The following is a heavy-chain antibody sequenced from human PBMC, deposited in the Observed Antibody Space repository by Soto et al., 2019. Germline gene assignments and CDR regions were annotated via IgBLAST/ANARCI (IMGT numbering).Heavy chain of an antibody. CDR2: ISAYNGNT. CDR1: GYTFTSYG. V-gene: IGHV1-18*01. CDR3: ARDYYESSGFHWFDP. Sequence: QVQLVQSGAEVKKPGASVKVSCKASGYTFTSYGISWVRQAPGQGLEWMGWISAYNGNTNYAQKLQGRVTMTTDTTTSTANMELRSLSSDDTAVYYCARDYYESSGFHWFDPWGQGTLVTVSS. J-gene: IGHJ5*02. D-gene: IGHD3-22*01.